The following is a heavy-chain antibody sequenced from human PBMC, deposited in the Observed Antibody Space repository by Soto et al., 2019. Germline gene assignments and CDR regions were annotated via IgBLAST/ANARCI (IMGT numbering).Heavy chain of an antibody. CDR1: GGTFSSYA. V-gene: IGHV1-69*05. CDR2: IIPIFGTA. J-gene: IGHJ4*02. Sequence: ASVKVSCKASGGTFSSYAISWVRQAPGQGLEWMGGIIPIFGTANYAQKFQGRVTITRDTSASTAYMELSSLRSEDTAVYYCARGPKAQYYFDYWGQGTLVTVSS. CDR3: ARGPKAQYYFDY. D-gene: IGHD6-19*01.